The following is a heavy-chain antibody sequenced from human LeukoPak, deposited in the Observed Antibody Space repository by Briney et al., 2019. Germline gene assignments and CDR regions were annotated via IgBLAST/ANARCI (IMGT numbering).Heavy chain of an antibody. V-gene: IGHV4-59*01. CDR3: ARDRYGEWVNYYGMDV. CDR2: IYYSGST. J-gene: IGHJ6*02. D-gene: IGHD4-17*01. Sequence: SETLSLTCTVSGGSITSNYWSWIRQPPRKGLEWIGYIYYSGSTNYNPSLKSRVTISVDTSKNQFSLKLSSVTAADTAVYYCARDRYGEWVNYYGMDVWGQGTTVTVSS. CDR1: GGSITSNY.